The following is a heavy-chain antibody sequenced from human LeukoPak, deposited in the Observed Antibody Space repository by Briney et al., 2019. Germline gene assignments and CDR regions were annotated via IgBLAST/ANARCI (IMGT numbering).Heavy chain of an antibody. CDR3: ARHPEGGDSSGYYYYFDY. J-gene: IGHJ4*02. CDR1: GGSFSGYY. CDR2: INHSGST. D-gene: IGHD3-22*01. Sequence: KPSETLSLTCAVYGGSFSGYYWSWIRQPPGKGLEWIGEINHSGSTNYNPSLKSRVTISVDTSKNQFSLKLSSVTAADTAVYYCARHPEGGDSSGYYYYFDYWGQGTLVTVSS. V-gene: IGHV4-34*01.